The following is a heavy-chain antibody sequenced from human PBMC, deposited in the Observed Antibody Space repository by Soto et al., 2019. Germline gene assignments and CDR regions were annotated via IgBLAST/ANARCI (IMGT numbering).Heavy chain of an antibody. CDR2: INPSGGST. J-gene: IGHJ4*02. Sequence: ASVKVSCKASGYTFTSYYMHWVRQAPGQGLEWMGIINPSGGSTSYAQKFQGRVTMTRDTSTSTVYMELSSLRSEDTAVYYCASDERVHHYDSSGYSHHLDYWGQGTLVTVSS. V-gene: IGHV1-46*01. CDR1: GYTFTSYY. CDR3: ASDERVHHYDSSGYSHHLDY. D-gene: IGHD3-22*01.